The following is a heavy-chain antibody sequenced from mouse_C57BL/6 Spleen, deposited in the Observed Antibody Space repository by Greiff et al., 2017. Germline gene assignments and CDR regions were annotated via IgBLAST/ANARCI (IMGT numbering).Heavy chain of an antibody. CDR2: IDPSDSET. Sequence: QVQLQQPGAELVRPGSSVKLSCKASGYTFTSYWMHWVKQRPIQGLEWIGNIDPSDSETHYNQKFKDKATLTVDKSSSTAYMQLSSLTSEDSAVYYCARSVVCLNFDYWGPGTTLTVSS. CDR1: GYTFTSYW. V-gene: IGHV1-52*01. CDR3: ARSVVCLNFDY. J-gene: IGHJ2*01. D-gene: IGHD1-1*01.